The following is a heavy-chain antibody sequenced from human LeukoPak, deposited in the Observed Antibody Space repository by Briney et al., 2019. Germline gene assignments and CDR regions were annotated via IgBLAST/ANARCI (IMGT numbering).Heavy chain of an antibody. V-gene: IGHV1-2*02. CDR1: GYTFTGYY. Sequence: ASVEVSCKASGYTFTGYYMHWVRQAPGQGLEWMGWINPNSGGTNYAQKFQGRVTMTRDTSISTAYMELSRLRSDDTAVYYCARDRGYYYGSGDYYMDVWGKGTTVTISS. J-gene: IGHJ6*03. CDR2: INPNSGGT. CDR3: ARDRGYYYGSGDYYMDV. D-gene: IGHD3-10*01.